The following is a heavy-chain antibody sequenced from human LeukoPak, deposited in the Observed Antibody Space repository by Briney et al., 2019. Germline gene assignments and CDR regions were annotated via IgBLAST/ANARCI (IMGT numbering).Heavy chain of an antibody. D-gene: IGHD3-9*01. CDR3: ARVRYFDRSDWFDP. V-gene: IGHV4-38-2*01. CDR1: GYSISSGYY. CDR2: IYHSGST. Sequence: PSETLSLTCAVSGYSISSGYYWGWIRQPPGKGLEWIGSIYHSGSTYYNPSLKSRVTISVDTSKNQFSLKLSSVTAADTAVYYCARVRYFDRSDWFDPWGQGTLVTVSS. J-gene: IGHJ5*02.